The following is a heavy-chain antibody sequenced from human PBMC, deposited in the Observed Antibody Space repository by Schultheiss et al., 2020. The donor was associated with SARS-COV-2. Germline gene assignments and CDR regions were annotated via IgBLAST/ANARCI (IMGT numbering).Heavy chain of an antibody. D-gene: IGHD4-11*01. J-gene: IGHJ4*02. CDR3: ARDLWYYGNYDGAYFDY. Sequence: GGSLRLSCAASGFTFSSYWMSWVRQAPGKGLEWVANIKQDGSEKYYVDSVKGRFTISRDNAKNSLYLQMNSLRAEDTAVYYCARDLWYYGNYDGAYFDYCGQGTLVTVSS. CDR1: GFTFSSYW. CDR2: IKQDGSEK. V-gene: IGHV3-7*01.